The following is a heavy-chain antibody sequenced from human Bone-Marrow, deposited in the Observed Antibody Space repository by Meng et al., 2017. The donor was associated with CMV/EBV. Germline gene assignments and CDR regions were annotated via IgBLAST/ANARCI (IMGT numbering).Heavy chain of an antibody. CDR3: ARDRVEYYDFWSGYYGSERRNWFDP. CDR1: GFTFSDYY. V-gene: IGHV3-11*04. Sequence: GESLKISCAASGFTFSDYYMSWIRQAPGKGLEWVSYISSSGSTIYYADSVKGRFTISRDNAKNSLYLQMNSLRAEDTAVYYCARDRVEYYDFWSGYYGSERRNWFDPWGQGTLVTVSS. CDR2: ISSSGSTI. J-gene: IGHJ5*02. D-gene: IGHD3-3*01.